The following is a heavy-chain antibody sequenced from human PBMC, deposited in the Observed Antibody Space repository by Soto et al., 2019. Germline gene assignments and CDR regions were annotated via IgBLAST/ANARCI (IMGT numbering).Heavy chain of an antibody. CDR2: ISAYNGNT. CDR3: ARNFIAVAGRDAFDI. V-gene: IGHV1-18*01. J-gene: IGHJ3*02. D-gene: IGHD6-19*01. Sequence: GASVKVSCKASGYTFTSYGMSWVRQAPGQGLEWMGWISAYNGNTNYAQKLQGRVTMTTDTSTSTAYMELRSLRSDDTAVYYCARNFIAVAGRDAFDIWGQGTMVTVSS. CDR1: GYTFTSYG.